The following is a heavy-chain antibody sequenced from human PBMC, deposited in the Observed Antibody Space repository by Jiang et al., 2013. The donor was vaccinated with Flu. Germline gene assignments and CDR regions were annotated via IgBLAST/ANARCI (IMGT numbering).Heavy chain of an antibody. D-gene: IGHD3-10*02. CDR2: IIPVLSRS. Sequence: SGAEVKNPGSSVKVSCTAPEGIFSHYSFNWVRQAPGQGLEWMGGIIPVLSRSNYAQKFRGRVTFTADESSKTVYMELISLTSEDTAVYYCARGNVAYYQHWGQGTLVTFSS. V-gene: IGHV1-69*01. J-gene: IGHJ1*01. CDR3: ARGNVAYYQH. CDR1: EGIFSHYS.